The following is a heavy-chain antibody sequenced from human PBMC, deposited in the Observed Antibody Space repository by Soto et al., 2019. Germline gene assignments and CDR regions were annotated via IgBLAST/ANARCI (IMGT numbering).Heavy chain of an antibody. J-gene: IGHJ4*02. CDR2: ISYDGSNK. D-gene: IGHD5-18*01. CDR3: AKDALSRGYSYGPFDY. CDR1: GFTFSSYG. V-gene: IGHV3-30*18. Sequence: ESGGGVVQPGRSLRLSCAASGFTFSSYGMHWVRQAPGKGLEWVAVISYDGSNKYYADSVKGRFTISRDNSKNTLYLQMNSLRAEDTAVYYCAKDALSRGYSYGPFDYWGQGTLVTVSS.